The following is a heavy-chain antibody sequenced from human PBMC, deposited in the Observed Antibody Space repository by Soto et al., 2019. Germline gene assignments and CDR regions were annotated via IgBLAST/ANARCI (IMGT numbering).Heavy chain of an antibody. D-gene: IGHD3-10*01. CDR3: AKVQRGYGSGSYYNPLGGYYYYGMDV. J-gene: IGHJ6*02. V-gene: IGHV3-30*18. CDR1: GSTFISYG. Sequence: GGSLRLSCAASGSTFISYGMHWGRQAPGKGLEWVAVISYDGSNKYYADSVKGRFTISRDNSKNTLYLQMNSLRAEDTAVYYCAKVQRGYGSGSYYNPLGGYYYYGMDVWGQGTTVTVSS. CDR2: ISYDGSNK.